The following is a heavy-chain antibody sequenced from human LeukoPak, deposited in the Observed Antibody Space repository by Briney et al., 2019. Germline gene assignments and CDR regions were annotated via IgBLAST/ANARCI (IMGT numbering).Heavy chain of an antibody. CDR2: ISGSGGST. CDR3: AKDYYDSSGYRSKDFDY. CDR1: GFTFSSYA. J-gene: IGHJ4*02. V-gene: IGHV3-23*01. Sequence: GGSLRLSCAVSGFTFSSYAMSWVRQAPGKGLEWVSAISGSGGSTYYADSVKGRFTISRDNSKNTLYLQMNSLRAEDTAVYYCAKDYYDSSGYRSKDFDYWGQGTLVTVSS. D-gene: IGHD3-22*01.